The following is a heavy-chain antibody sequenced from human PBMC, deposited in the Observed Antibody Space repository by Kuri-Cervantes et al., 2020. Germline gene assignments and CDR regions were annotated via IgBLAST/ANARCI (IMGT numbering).Heavy chain of an antibody. V-gene: IGHV3-74*01. J-gene: IGHJ4*02. CDR2: INSDGSST. Sequence: GESLKISCTTSGFIFGDYVMSWVRQAPGKGLVWVSRINSDGSSTSYADSVKGRFTISRDNAKNTLYLQMNSLRAEDTAVYYCARADRGYFDYWGQGTLVTVSS. CDR3: ARADRGYFDY. CDR1: GFIFGDYV.